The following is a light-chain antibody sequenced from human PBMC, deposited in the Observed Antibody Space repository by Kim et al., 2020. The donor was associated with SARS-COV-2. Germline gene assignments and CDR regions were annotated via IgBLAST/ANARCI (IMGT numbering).Light chain of an antibody. V-gene: IGLV2-14*04. CDR2: DVS. CDR1: SSDFGGYNY. Sequence: GQSITISCTGTSSDFGGYNYVSWYQQHPGKAPKVMIYDVSKRPSGVSNRFSGSKSGNTASLTISGLQAEDEADYYCSSYTTSSTWVFGGGTKLTVL. J-gene: IGLJ3*02. CDR3: SSYTTSSTWV.